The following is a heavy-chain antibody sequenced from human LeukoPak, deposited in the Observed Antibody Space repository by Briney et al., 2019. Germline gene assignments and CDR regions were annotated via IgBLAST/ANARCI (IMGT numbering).Heavy chain of an antibody. CDR2: IKSKTDGGTT. Sequence: GGSLRLSCAASGFTFTNAWMSWVRQAPGKGLEWVGRIKSKTDGGTTDYAAPVKGRFTMSRDDSKNTLYLQMHSLKTEDTAMYYCTTTDVCGGECYHDYWGQGTLVTVSS. CDR1: GFTFTNAW. J-gene: IGHJ4*02. V-gene: IGHV3-15*01. CDR3: TTTDVCGGECYHDY. D-gene: IGHD2-21*01.